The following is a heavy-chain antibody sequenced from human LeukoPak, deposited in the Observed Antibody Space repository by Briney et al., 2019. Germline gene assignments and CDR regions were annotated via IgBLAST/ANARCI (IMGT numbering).Heavy chain of an antibody. D-gene: IGHD1/OR15-1a*01. CDR1: GFTFSSYW. CDR2: IKQDGSEK. CDR3: ARDAYNWNIDVFDI. V-gene: IGHV3-7*01. Sequence: GGSLRLSCAASGFTFSSYWMTWARQAPGKGLEWVASIKQDGSEKYCVDSVKGRFTISRDNAKNSLYLLMNSLRAEDTAVYYCARDAYNWNIDVFDIWGQGTMVTVSS. J-gene: IGHJ3*02.